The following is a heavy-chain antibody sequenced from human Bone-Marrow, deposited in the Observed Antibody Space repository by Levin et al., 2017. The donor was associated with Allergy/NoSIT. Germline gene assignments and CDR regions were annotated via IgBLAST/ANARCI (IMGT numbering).Heavy chain of an antibody. V-gene: IGHV4-59*01. CDR1: GGSISSYY. CDR2: IYYSGST. Sequence: SETLSLTCTVSGGSISSYYWSWIRQPPGKGLEWIGYIYYSGSTNYNPSLKSRVIISVDTSKNHFSLKLSSVTAADTAVYYCARGGDNVAYWGQGTLVTVSS. CDR3: ARGGDNVAY. J-gene: IGHJ4*02. D-gene: IGHD2-21*02.